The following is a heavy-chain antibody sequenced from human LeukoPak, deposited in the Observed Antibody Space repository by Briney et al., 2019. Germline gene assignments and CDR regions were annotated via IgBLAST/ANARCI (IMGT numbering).Heavy chain of an antibody. CDR3: ARDKDWILFDY. V-gene: IGHV3-74*01. Sequence: PGGSLRLSCAASGFTFSNYWMHWVRQAPGKGLVWVSRINRDGSTTSYADSVKGRFTISRDNAKNTLYLQMNSLRAEDTAVYYCARDKDWILFDYWGQGTLVTVSS. CDR1: GFTFSNYW. D-gene: IGHD3/OR15-3a*01. CDR2: INRDGSTT. J-gene: IGHJ4*02.